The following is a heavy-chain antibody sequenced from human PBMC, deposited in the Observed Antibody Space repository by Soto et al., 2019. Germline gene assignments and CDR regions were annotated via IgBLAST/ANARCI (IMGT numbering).Heavy chain of an antibody. Sequence: SETLSLTCAVYGGSFSGYYWSWIRQPPGKGLEWIGEINHIGSTNYNPSLKSRVTISVDPSKNQFSLNLSFVTAADTVVFYCARGEVLPVVMRMSIAARRADYYYYMDVWGKGTTVTVSS. D-gene: IGHD6-6*01. CDR1: GGSFSGYY. J-gene: IGHJ6*03. V-gene: IGHV4-34*01. CDR2: INHIGST. CDR3: ARGEVLPVVMRMSIAARRADYYYYMDV.